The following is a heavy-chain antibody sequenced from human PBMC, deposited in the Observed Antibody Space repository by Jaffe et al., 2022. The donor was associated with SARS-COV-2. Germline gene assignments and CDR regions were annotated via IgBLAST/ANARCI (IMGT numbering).Heavy chain of an antibody. Sequence: EVQLLESGGGLVQPGGSLRLSCAASGFTFSSYAMSWVRQAPGKGLEWVSAISGSGGSTYYADSVKGRFTISRDNSKNTLYLQMNSLRAEDTAVYYCRIATHTYYYYGMDVWGQGTTVTVSS. D-gene: IGHD1-26*01. CDR1: GFTFSSYA. CDR2: ISGSGGST. CDR3: RIATHTYYYYGMDV. J-gene: IGHJ6*02. V-gene: IGHV3-23*01.